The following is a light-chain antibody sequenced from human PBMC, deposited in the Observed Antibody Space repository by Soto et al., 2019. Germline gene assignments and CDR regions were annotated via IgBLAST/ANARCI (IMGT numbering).Light chain of an antibody. V-gene: IGLV2-14*01. J-gene: IGLJ2*01. CDR3: SSYTSSSVV. CDR1: SSDVGGYNY. CDR2: DVS. Sequence: QSALTQPASVSGSPGQSITISCTGTSSDVGGYNYVSWYQQHPGKAPKLMIYDVSNRPSGVSNRFSGSKSGNTASLTISGLQAEDEADYYCSSYTSSSVVFGGGTMVTV.